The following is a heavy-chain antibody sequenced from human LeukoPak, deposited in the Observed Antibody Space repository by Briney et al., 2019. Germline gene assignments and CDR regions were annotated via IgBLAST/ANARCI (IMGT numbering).Heavy chain of an antibody. CDR2: IKQDGSEK. CDR3: AREGAYDFWSGYYYYYYMDV. CDR1: SXX. J-gene: IGHJ6*03. V-gene: IGHV3-7*01. Sequence: SXXXSWXRQXPGKGLEWVDDIKQDGSEKYYVDSVKGRFTISRDNAKNSLYLQMNSLRAEDTAVYYCAREGAYDFWSGYYYYYYMDVWGKGTTVTVSS. D-gene: IGHD3-3*01.